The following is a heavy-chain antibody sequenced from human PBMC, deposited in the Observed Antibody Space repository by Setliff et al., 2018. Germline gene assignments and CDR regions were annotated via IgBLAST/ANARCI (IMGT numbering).Heavy chain of an antibody. Sequence: SETLSLTCTVSGGSFSSGGYYWNWIRQHPGKGLEWIGYIYYSGTTYSNPTLKSRVTISVDTSKSQFSLNLTSVTAADTAIYYCARVRWDRESFDIWGRGTMVTVSS. V-gene: IGHV4-31*03. J-gene: IGHJ3*02. CDR2: IYYSGTT. CDR1: GGSFSSGGYY. CDR3: ARVRWDRESFDI. D-gene: IGHD1-26*01.